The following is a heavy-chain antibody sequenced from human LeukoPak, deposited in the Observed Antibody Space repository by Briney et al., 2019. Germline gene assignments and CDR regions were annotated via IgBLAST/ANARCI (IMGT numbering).Heavy chain of an antibody. J-gene: IGHJ6*04. Sequence: ASVKVSCKASGYTFTGYYMHWVRQAPGQGLEWTGWINPNSGGTNYAQKFQGRVTMTRDTSISTAYMELSRLRSDDTAVYYCARAPYSSGHMDVWGKGTTVTVSS. CDR3: ARAPYSSGHMDV. CDR1: GYTFTGYY. CDR2: INPNSGGT. V-gene: IGHV1-2*02. D-gene: IGHD6-19*01.